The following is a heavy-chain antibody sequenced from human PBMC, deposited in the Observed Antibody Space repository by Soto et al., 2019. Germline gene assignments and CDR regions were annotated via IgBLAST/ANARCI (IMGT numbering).Heavy chain of an antibody. D-gene: IGHD3-3*01. Sequence: LRLSCAASGFTFSSYSMNWVRQAPGKGLEWVSSISSSSSYIYYADSVKGRFTISRDNAKNSLYLQMNSLRAEDTAVYYCARDYDFSVHDAIDIWGQGTIVTVSS. CDR3: ARDYDFSVHDAIDI. CDR1: GFTFSSYS. V-gene: IGHV3-21*01. CDR2: ISSSSSYI. J-gene: IGHJ3*02.